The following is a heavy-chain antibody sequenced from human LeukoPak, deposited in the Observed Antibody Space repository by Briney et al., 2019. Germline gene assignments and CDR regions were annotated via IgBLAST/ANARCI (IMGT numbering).Heavy chain of an antibody. J-gene: IGHJ5*02. D-gene: IGHD3-10*01. CDR1: GFTFSYYA. CDR3: ARDLSGSGLNWFDP. V-gene: IGHV3-64*04. Sequence: GGSLRLSCSASGFTFSYYAMHWVRQTAGKGLEFVSGISSNGGSTYYANSVKGRFTISRDNSKNTVNLHMNSLRAEDTAVYYCARDLSGSGLNWFDPWGQGTLVTVSS. CDR2: ISSNGGST.